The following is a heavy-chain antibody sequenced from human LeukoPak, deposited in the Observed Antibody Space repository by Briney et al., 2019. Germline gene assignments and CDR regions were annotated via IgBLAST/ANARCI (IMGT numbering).Heavy chain of an antibody. D-gene: IGHD5-12*01. CDR2: IRPGTGTT. V-gene: IGHV3-23*01. Sequence: PGGSLRLSCAASGFTFSSYAMSWVRQAPGKGLEWVSAIRPGTGTTYYADSVKGRFTISRDNSKNTLHLQMNRLRAEDTAVYYCATVLGAYAYFFDYWGQGTLVTVSS. CDR3: ATVLGAYAYFFDY. J-gene: IGHJ4*01. CDR1: GFTFSSYA.